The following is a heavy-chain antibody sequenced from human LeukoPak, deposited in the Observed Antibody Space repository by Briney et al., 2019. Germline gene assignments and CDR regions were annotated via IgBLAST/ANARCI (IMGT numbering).Heavy chain of an antibody. CDR3: TRNIWFGAPFDY. V-gene: IGHV3-73*01. CDR2: IRSKANSYAT. D-gene: IGHD3-10*01. CDR1: GFTFSGSA. J-gene: IGHJ4*02. Sequence: PGGSLRLSCAASGFTFSGSAMHWVPQASGKGLEWVGRIRSKANSYATAYAASVKGRFTISRDDSKNTAYLQMNSLKTEDTAVYYCTRNIWFGAPFDYWGQGTLVTVSS.